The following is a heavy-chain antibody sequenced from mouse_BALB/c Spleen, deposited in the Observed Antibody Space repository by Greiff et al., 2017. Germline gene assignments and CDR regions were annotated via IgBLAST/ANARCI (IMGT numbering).Heavy chain of an antibody. CDR3: ARAVYDGYRYAMDY. J-gene: IGHJ4*01. CDR2: ISSGGST. V-gene: IGHV5-6-5*01. CDR1: GFTFSSYA. Sequence: EVHLVESGGGLVKPGGSLKLSCAASGFTFSSYAMSWVRQTPEKRLEWVASISSGGSTYYPDSVKGRFTISRDNARNILYLQMSSLRSEDTAMYYCARAVYDGYRYAMDYWGQGTSVTVSS. D-gene: IGHD2-3*01.